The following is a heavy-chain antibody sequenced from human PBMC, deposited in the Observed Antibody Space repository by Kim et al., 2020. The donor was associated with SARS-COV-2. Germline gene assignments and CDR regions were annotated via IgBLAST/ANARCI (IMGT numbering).Heavy chain of an antibody. CDR3: ARLVVGDEWWVRGNNYG. V-gene: IGHV4-38-2*02. J-gene: IGHJ6*01. CDR1: GYSISSGYY. CDR2: IYHSGST. Sequence: SETLSLTCTVSGYSISSGYYWGWIRQPPGKGLEWIGSIYHSGSTYYNPSLKSRVTISVDTSKNQFSLKLSSVTAADTAVYYCARLVVGDEWWVRGNNYG. D-gene: IGHD3-10*01.